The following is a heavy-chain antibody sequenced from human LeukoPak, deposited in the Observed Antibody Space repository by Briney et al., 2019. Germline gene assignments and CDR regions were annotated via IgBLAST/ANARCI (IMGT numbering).Heavy chain of an antibody. CDR3: ARGPTYYYDSSGYSFFFQH. Sequence: SETLSLTCAVSGGSFSGYYWSWVRQPPGKGLEWIGEINHSGSTTYNPSPKSRVTISVDTSKNQFSLKLSSVTAADTAVYYCARGPTYYYDSSGYSFFFQHWGQGTLVTDSS. J-gene: IGHJ1*01. CDR1: GGSFSGYY. V-gene: IGHV4-34*01. CDR2: INHSGST. D-gene: IGHD3-22*01.